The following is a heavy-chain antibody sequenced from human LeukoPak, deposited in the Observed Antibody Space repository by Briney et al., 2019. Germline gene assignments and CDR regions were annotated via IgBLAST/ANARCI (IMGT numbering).Heavy chain of an antibody. V-gene: IGHV5-51*01. CDR1: GYSFTSYW. CDR2: IYPGDSDT. D-gene: IGHD5-18*01. CDR3: ASPARGYSYSTHDAFDI. Sequence: GESLQISCKGSGYSFTSYWIGWVRQMPGKGLEWMGIIYPGDSDTRYSPSFQGQVTISADKSISTAYLQWSSLRASDTAMYYCASPARGYSYSTHDAFDIWGQGTMVTVSS. J-gene: IGHJ3*02.